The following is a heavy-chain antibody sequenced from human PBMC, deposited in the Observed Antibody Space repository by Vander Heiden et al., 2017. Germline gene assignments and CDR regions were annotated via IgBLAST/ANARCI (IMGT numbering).Heavy chain of an antibody. Sequence: QVQLQESGPGLVKPSQTLSPTSTVSAGSISSGGYYWSWLRQHPGKGLERIGYTCYRGSTYYNPSLKSRVTISVDTSKNQFSLKLSSVTAADTAGYYCARGAGYSSSWYDYWGQGTLVTVSS. D-gene: IGHD6-13*01. CDR1: AGSISSGGYY. CDR2: TCYRGST. V-gene: IGHV4-31*03. CDR3: ARGAGYSSSWYDY. J-gene: IGHJ4*02.